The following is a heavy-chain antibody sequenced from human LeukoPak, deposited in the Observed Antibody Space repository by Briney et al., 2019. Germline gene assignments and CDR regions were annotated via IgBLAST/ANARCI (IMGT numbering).Heavy chain of an antibody. CDR1: GYTFTSYD. Sequence: GASVKVSCKASGYTFTSYDINWVRRATGQGLEWMGWMNPNSGNTGYAQKFQGRVTITRNTSISTAYMELSSLRSEDTAVYYCARGRLSCSGGSCSSFDYWGQGTLVTVSS. CDR2: MNPNSGNT. J-gene: IGHJ4*02. CDR3: ARGRLSCSGGSCSSFDY. D-gene: IGHD2-15*01. V-gene: IGHV1-8*03.